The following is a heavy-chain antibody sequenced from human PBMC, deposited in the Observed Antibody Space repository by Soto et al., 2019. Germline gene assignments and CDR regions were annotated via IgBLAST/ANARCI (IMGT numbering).Heavy chain of an antibody. CDR1: RGSISSGTNY. CDR2: INHSGNT. Sequence: SETLSLTCTVSRGSISSGTNYWAWIRQPPGKGLEWIGEINHSGNTNYSPSRQSRVIISVDTSKNQFSLRLSSVTAADTAVYYCARVKVVGYVLDVWGQGTTVTVSS. CDR3: ARVKVVGYVLDV. D-gene: IGHD2-15*01. J-gene: IGHJ6*02. V-gene: IGHV4-39*07.